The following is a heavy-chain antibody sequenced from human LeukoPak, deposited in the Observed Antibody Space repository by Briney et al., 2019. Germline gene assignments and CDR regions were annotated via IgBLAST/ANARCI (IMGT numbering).Heavy chain of an antibody. CDR1: GYTFTSYG. Sequence: AASVKVSCKASGYTFTSYGISWVRQAPGHGLEWMGWISAYNSNTNYAQKLQGRVTMTTDTSTSTAYMELRSLRSDDTAVYSCARDQLRRDFDYWGQGTLVTVSS. J-gene: IGHJ4*02. V-gene: IGHV1-18*01. CDR2: ISAYNSNT. D-gene: IGHD2-2*01. CDR3: ARDQLRRDFDY.